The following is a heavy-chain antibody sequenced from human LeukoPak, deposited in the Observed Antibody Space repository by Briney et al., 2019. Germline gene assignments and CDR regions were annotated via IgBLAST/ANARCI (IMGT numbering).Heavy chain of an antibody. V-gene: IGHV4-59*01. D-gene: IGHD2/OR15-2a*01. Sequence: SETLSLTCTVSGGSISSYYWSWIRQPPGKGLEWIGYIYYSGSTNYNPSLKSRVTISVDTSKNQFSLKLSSVTAADTAVYYCARDSFPRLSMDVWGQGTTVTVSS. CDR3: ARDSFPRLSMDV. J-gene: IGHJ6*02. CDR2: IYYSGST. CDR1: GGSISSYY.